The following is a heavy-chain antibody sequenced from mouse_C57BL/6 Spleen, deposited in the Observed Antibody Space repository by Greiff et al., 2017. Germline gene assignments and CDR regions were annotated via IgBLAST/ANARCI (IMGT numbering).Heavy chain of an antibody. CDR1: GFTFSDYY. D-gene: IGHD1-1*01. V-gene: IGHV5-16*01. CDR2: INYDGSST. CDR3: ARGFYGSSYGPFDY. J-gene: IGHJ2*01. Sequence: EVKLVESEGGLVQPGSSMKLSCTASGFTFSDYYMAWVRQVPEKGLEWVANINYDGSSTYYLDSLKSRFIISRDNAKNILYLQMSSLKSEDTATYYCARGFYGSSYGPFDYWGQGTTLTVSS.